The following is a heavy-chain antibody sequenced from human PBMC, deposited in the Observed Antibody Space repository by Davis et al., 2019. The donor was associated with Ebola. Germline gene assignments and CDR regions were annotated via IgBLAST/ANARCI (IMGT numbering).Heavy chain of an antibody. V-gene: IGHV4-34*01. J-gene: IGHJ4*02. CDR1: GGSFSGHY. CDR3: ARRLGYSYGSPDFDS. Sequence: MPSETLSLTCAVNGGSFSGHYWSWIRQTPGKGLEWIGEINHSGSTTYNPSLQSRVTISVDRSKNQFSLRVDSVTAADTAVYYCARRLGYSYGSPDFDSWGQGTLVTVSS. D-gene: IGHD5-18*01. CDR2: INHSGST.